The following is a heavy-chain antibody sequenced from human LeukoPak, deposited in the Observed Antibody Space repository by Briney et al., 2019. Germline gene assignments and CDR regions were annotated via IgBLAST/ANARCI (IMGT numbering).Heavy chain of an antibody. J-gene: IGHJ6*02. CDR3: ARYSIVYSGMDV. CDR2: IYSGGST. D-gene: IGHD1-26*01. V-gene: IGHV3-53*01. CDR1: GFSVSSNY. Sequence: PGGSLRLSCAASGFSVSSNYMSWVRQAPGKGLEWVSVIYSGGSTYYADSVKGRFTISRDNSKNTLYLQMNSLRDEDTAVYYCARYSIVYSGMDVWGQGTTVTVSS.